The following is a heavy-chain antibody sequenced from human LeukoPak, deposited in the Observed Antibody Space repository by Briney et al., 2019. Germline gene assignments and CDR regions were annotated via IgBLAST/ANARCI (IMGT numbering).Heavy chain of an antibody. CDR3: ARDSEGGCFDY. D-gene: IGHD1-26*01. V-gene: IGHV4-31*03. Sequence: PSQTLSLTCTVSGGSISSGGYYWSWIRQHPGKGLEWIGYIYYSGSTYYNPSLKSRVTISVDTSKNQFSLKLSSVIAADTAVYYCARDSEGGCFDYWGQGTLVTVSS. CDR1: GGSISSGGYY. CDR2: IYYSGST. J-gene: IGHJ4*02.